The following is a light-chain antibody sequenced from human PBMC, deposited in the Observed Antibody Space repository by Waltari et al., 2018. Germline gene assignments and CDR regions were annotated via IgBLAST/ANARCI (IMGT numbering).Light chain of an antibody. CDR3: SSYTTSSTL. J-gene: IGLJ1*01. CDR2: DVR. V-gene: IGLV2-14*03. CDR1: SSDVGDYDH. Sequence: QSALTQPASVSGSPGQSITISCTGTSSDVGDYDHVSWYQQHPGKAPKLMIYDVRKRPSWVSIRVSGSKSGNTASLTISGLQAEDEADYYCSSYTTSSTLFGTGTKVTVL.